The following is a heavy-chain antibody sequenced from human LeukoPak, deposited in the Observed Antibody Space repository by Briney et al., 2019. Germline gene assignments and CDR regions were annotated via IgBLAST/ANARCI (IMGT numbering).Heavy chain of an antibody. CDR3: ATDRSSIAVRPH. D-gene: IGHD6-6*01. V-gene: IGHV3-74*01. CDR1: GLTFSSYW. Sequence: GSLRLSCAASGLTFSSYWMHWVRQAPGKGLVWVSRINTDGSSTNYADSVKGRFTISRDSAKNTLYLQMNSLRAEDTAVYYCATDRSSIAVRPHWGQGTLVTVSS. J-gene: IGHJ4*02. CDR2: INTDGSST.